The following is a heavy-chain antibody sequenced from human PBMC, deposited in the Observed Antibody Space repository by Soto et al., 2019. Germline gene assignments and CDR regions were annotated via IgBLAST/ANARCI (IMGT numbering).Heavy chain of an antibody. Sequence: TSETLSLTCAVYGGSFSGYYLSWIRQPPGKGLEWIGEINHSGSTNYNPSLKSRVTISVDTSKNQFSLKLSSVTAADTAVYYCARGLTVVVVPAATSWWFDPWGQGTLVTVSS. CDR3: ARGLTVVVVPAATSWWFDP. J-gene: IGHJ5*02. V-gene: IGHV4-34*01. CDR2: INHSGST. CDR1: GGSFSGYY. D-gene: IGHD2-2*01.